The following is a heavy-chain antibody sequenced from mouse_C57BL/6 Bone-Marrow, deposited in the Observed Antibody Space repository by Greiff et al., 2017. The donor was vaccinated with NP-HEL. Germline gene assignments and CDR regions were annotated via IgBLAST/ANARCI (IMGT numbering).Heavy chain of an antibody. D-gene: IGHD1-1*01. J-gene: IGHJ1*03. Sequence: EVQLVESGPGLVKPSQSLSLTCSVTGYSITSGYYWNWIRQFPGNKLEWMGYISYDGSNNYNPSLKNRISITRDTSKNQFFLKLNSVTTEDTATYDCARGKVICSYFDVWGTGTTVTVSS. CDR2: ISYDGSN. V-gene: IGHV3-6*01. CDR3: ARGKVICSYFDV. CDR1: GYSITSGYY.